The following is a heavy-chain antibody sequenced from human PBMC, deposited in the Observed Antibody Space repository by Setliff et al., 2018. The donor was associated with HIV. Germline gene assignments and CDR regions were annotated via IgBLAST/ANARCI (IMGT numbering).Heavy chain of an antibody. Sequence: AAVKVSCKVSGYTLTELSIHWVRQAPGKGREWMGGFDPEDDETVYAQKFQGRVTMTEDTSTDTAYMELISLTSEETSVYYCASARIPTGGTSTSFDYWGQGTLFTVS. CDR2: FDPEDDET. CDR3: ASARIPTGGTSTSFDY. V-gene: IGHV1-24*01. D-gene: IGHD1-1*01. CDR1: GYTLTELS. J-gene: IGHJ4*02.